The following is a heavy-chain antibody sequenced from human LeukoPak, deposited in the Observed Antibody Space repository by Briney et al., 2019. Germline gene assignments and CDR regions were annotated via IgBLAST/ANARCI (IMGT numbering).Heavy chain of an antibody. CDR2: INHSGST. CDR1: GGSFTSYY. V-gene: IGHV4-34*01. J-gene: IGHJ4*02. Sequence: SETLSLTCAVYGGSFTSYYWSWIRQSPGKGLEWIGEINHSGSTNYNPSLKSRATISVDTSKNQFSLNPSSVTAADTAVYYCASYSVNWGQGTLVTVSS. CDR3: ASYSVN. D-gene: IGHD5/OR15-5a*01.